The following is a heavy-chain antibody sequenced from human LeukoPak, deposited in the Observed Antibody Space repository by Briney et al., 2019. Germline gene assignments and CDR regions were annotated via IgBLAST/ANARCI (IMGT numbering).Heavy chain of an antibody. CDR3: ARGAYDLECNGRYYFDY. Sequence: ASVKVSCKASGYTFTGYYMHWVRQAPGQGLEGKGWINPNSGGTNYAQKYQGRVNMSRDTSISTAYMELSRLRSDDTAVYYGARGAYDLECNGRYYFDYWGQGTLVTVSS. CDR1: GYTFTGYY. V-gene: IGHV1-2*02. D-gene: IGHD3-3*01. J-gene: IGHJ4*02. CDR2: INPNSGGT.